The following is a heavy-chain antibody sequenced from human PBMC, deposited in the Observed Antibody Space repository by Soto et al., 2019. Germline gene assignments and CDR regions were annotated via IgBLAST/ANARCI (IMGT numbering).Heavy chain of an antibody. V-gene: IGHV3-23*01. J-gene: IGHJ5*02. CDR2: ISGSGGST. CDR1: GFTFSSYA. Sequence: GGSLRLSCAASGFTFSSYAMSWVRQAPGKGLEWVSAISGSGGSTNYADSVRGRFTISRDNSKNTLYLQMNSLRAEDTAVYYCAKDIVVVPAAIGDRLGWFDPWGQGTLVTVSS. CDR3: AKDIVVVPAAIGDRLGWFDP. D-gene: IGHD2-2*01.